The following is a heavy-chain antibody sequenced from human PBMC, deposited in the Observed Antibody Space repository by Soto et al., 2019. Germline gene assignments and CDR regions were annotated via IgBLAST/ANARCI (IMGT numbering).Heavy chain of an antibody. V-gene: IGHV3-9*01. CDR2: ISWNTGLI. CDR3: VRDGYPAWVYGVDV. Sequence: EVQLVESGGGLVQPGRSLRLSCAASGFTFDDHAMHWVRQVSGKGLEWVSSISWNTGLIGYADSVKGRFTISRDNTKNFLYLQMNSLRAEDTAVYYCVRDGYPAWVYGVDVWGQGTTVTVSS. CDR1: GFTFDDHA. J-gene: IGHJ6*02. D-gene: IGHD1-1*01.